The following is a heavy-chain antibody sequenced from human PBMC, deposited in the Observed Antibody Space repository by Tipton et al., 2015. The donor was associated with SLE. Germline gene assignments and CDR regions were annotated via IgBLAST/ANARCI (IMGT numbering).Heavy chain of an antibody. CDR2: INHSGST. J-gene: IGHJ6*03. CDR3: ARSSSSWIDYWYYYMDV. CDR1: GGSFSGYY. V-gene: IGHV4-34*01. D-gene: IGHD6-13*01. Sequence: TLSLTCAVYGGSFSGYYWSWIRQPPGKGLEWIGEINHSGSTNYNPSLKSRVTISVDTSKNQFSLKLNSVTAADTAVYYCARSSSSWIDYWYYYMDVWGKGTTVTVSS.